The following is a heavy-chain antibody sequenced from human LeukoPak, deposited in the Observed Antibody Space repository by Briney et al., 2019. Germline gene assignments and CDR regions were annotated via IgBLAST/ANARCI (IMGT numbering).Heavy chain of an antibody. CDR2: IRNKANSYTT. CDR3: AREYYCRLDY. Sequence: GGSLRLSCAAPGFSFSDNYMDWVRQGPGKGLEWIGRIRNKANSYTTDYAASVRGRFTISRDDSKNSLYLEMNSLKTEDTAVYYCAREYYCRLDYWSRGTLVTVSS. D-gene: IGHD3-10*01. CDR1: GFSFSDNY. V-gene: IGHV3-72*01. J-gene: IGHJ4*02.